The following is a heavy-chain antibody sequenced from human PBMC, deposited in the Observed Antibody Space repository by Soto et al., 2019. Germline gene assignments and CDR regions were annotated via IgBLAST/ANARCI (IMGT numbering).Heavy chain of an antibody. Sequence: HPGGSLRLSCAASGFTFSSYGMHWVRQAPGRGLEWVAVISYDGSNKYYADSVKGRFTISRDNSKNTLYLQMNSLRAEDTAVYYCAKDLRDCSSTSCPPTPYYYYGMDVWGQGTTVTVSS. J-gene: IGHJ6*02. CDR3: AKDLRDCSSTSCPPTPYYYYGMDV. D-gene: IGHD2-2*01. CDR1: GFTFSSYG. CDR2: ISYDGSNK. V-gene: IGHV3-30*18.